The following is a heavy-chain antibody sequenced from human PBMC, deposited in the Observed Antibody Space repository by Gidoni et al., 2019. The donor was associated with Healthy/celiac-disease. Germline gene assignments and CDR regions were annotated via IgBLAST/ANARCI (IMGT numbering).Heavy chain of an antibody. CDR1: GGTFSSYA. V-gene: IGHV1-69*01. Sequence: QVQLVQSGAEVKKPGSSVKVSCKASGGTFSSYAISWVRQAPGPGLEWMGGIIPIFGTANYAQKFQGRVTITADESTSTAYMELSSLRSEDTAVYYCARRVGYCSGGSCYPAAFDIWGQGTMVTVSS. CDR2: IIPIFGTA. J-gene: IGHJ3*02. D-gene: IGHD2-15*01. CDR3: ARRVGYCSGGSCYPAAFDI.